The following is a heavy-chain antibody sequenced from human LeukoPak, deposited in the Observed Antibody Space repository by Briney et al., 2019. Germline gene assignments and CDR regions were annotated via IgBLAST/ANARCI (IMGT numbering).Heavy chain of an antibody. CDR3: ARAQDSYGYGDY. D-gene: IGHD5-18*01. V-gene: IGHV1-2*02. J-gene: IGHJ4*02. CDR2: INPNSGGT. CDR1: GYTFTGYY. Sequence: ASVKVSCKASGYTFTGYYMHWVRQAPGQGLEWMGWINPNSGGTNYAQKFQGRVTMTRDTSISTAYMELSRLRSDDTAVYYCARAQDSYGYGDYWGQGTLVTVSS.